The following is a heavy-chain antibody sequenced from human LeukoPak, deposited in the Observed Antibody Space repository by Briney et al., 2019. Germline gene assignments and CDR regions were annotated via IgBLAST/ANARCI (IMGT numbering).Heavy chain of an antibody. CDR1: GYTFTSYG. Sequence: RASVKVSCKASGYTFTSYGISWVRQAPGQGLEWMGWISAYNGNTNYAQKFQGRVTITADKSTSTAYMELSSLRSEDTAVYYCARKDCTNGVCYRDYWGQGTLVTVSS. CDR2: ISAYNGNT. V-gene: IGHV1-18*01. D-gene: IGHD2-8*01. CDR3: ARKDCTNGVCYRDY. J-gene: IGHJ4*02.